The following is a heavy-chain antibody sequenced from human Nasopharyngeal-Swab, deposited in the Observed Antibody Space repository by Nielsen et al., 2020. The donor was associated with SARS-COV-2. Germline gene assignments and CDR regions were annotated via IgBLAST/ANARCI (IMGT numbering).Heavy chain of an antibody. CDR2: ISYDGSNK. CDR3: TRDLAFPDTAMNIHLGY. Sequence: VRQPPGKGLEWVAVISYDGSNKYYADSVKDRFTIFRDNSKNTLYLQMNSLRAEDTAVYYCTRDLAFPDTAMNIHLGYWGQGALVTVSS. D-gene: IGHD5-18*01. V-gene: IGHV3-30-3*01. J-gene: IGHJ4*02.